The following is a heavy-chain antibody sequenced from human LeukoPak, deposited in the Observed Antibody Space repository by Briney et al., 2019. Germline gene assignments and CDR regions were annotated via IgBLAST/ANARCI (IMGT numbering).Heavy chain of an antibody. CDR1: GYTFTSYD. J-gene: IGHJ6*02. D-gene: IGHD2-2*01. V-gene: IGHV1-8*01. Sequence: ASVKVSCKASGYTFTSYDINWVRQATGQGLEWLGWMNVNNGNTGYAQKFQGRVTMTRNTSISTAYMELSSLRSEDTAVYYCARDPRGYCSSTSCYGYYGMDVWGQGTTVTVSS. CDR3: ARDPRGYCSSTSCYGYYGMDV. CDR2: MNVNNGNT.